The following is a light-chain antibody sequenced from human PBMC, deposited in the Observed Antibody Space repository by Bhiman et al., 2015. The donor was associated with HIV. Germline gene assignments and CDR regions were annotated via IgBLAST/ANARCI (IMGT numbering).Light chain of an antibody. CDR3: CSYAGSSPWV. V-gene: IGLV2-23*02. CDR2: DVS. J-gene: IGLJ3*02. CDR1: SSNIGNYNY. Sequence: QSALTQPASVSGSPGQSITISCTGTSSNIGNYNYVSWYQHHPGKVPKLMIYDVSKRPSGVSNRFSGSKSGNTASLTISGLQAEDEADYYCCSYAGSSPWVFGGGTKLTVL.